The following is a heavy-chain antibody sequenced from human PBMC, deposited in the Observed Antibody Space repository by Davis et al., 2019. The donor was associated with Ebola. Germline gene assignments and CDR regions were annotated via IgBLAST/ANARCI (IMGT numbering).Heavy chain of an antibody. Sequence: ASVKVSCKASGYTFTGYYMHWVRQAPGQGLEWMGWINPNSGGTNYAQKFQGRVTMTRDTSISTAYMELSSLRSEDTAVYYCARWGGALRFLEWPPYNWFDPWGQGTLVTVSS. V-gene: IGHV1-2*02. D-gene: IGHD3-3*01. J-gene: IGHJ5*02. CDR2: INPNSGGT. CDR3: ARWGGALRFLEWPPYNWFDP. CDR1: GYTFTGYY.